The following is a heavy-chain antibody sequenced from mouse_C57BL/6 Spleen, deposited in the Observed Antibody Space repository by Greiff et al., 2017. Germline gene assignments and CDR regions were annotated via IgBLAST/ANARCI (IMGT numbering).Heavy chain of an antibody. CDR1: GYTFTSYW. Sequence: VQLQQPGAELVKPGASVKLSCKASGYTFTSYWMHWVKQRPGQGLEWIGMIHPNSGSTNYNEKFKSKATLTVDKSSSTAYMQLSSLTSEDSAVYYCARDNYYGSSYVGYYAMDYWGQGTSVTVSS. CDR2: IHPNSGST. D-gene: IGHD1-1*01. V-gene: IGHV1-64*01. CDR3: ARDNYYGSSYVGYYAMDY. J-gene: IGHJ4*01.